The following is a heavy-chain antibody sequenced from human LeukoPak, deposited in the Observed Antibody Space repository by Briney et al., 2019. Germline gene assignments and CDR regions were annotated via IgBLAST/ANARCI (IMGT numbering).Heavy chain of an antibody. J-gene: IGHJ6*03. CDR2: IIPIFGTA. CDR1: GGTFSSYA. V-gene: IGHV1-69*05. D-gene: IGHD2-2*01. Sequence: SVKVSCKASGGTFSSYAISWVRRAPGQGLKWMGGIIPIFGTANYAQKFQGRVTITTDESTSTAYMELSSLRSEDTAVYYCARGGVGYCSSTSCYPYYYYYYMDVWGIGTTVTVSS. CDR3: ARGGVGYCSSTSCYPYYYYYYMDV.